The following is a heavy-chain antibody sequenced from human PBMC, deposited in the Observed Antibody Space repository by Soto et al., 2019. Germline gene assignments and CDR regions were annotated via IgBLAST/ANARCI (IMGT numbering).Heavy chain of an antibody. Sequence: SETLSLTCAVYGGSFSGYYWSWIRQPPGKGLEWIGEINHSGSTNYNPSLKSRVTISVDTSKNQFSLKLSSVTAADTAVYYCARGPGGLFYYYHGMDVWGQGTTVTVSS. D-gene: IGHD3-16*01. J-gene: IGHJ6*02. CDR3: ARGPGGLFYYYHGMDV. V-gene: IGHV4-34*01. CDR2: INHSGST. CDR1: GGSFSGYY.